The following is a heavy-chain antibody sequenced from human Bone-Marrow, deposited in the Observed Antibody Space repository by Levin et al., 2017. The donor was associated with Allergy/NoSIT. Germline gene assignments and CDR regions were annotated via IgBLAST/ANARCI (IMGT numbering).Heavy chain of an antibody. D-gene: IGHD1-26*01. V-gene: IGHV1-8*01. Sequence: ASVKVSCKTSGYSFTSYHVYWVRQAPGQGLEWMGYINPNSGNTGYAQKFQGRVIMTRNSSITTAYMELSGLRFEDTAIYYCARGDCYSGSCFGPDWFDPWGPGTPVTVSS. CDR1: GYSFTSYH. CDR2: INPNSGNT. J-gene: IGHJ5*02. CDR3: ARGDCYSGSCFGPDWFDP.